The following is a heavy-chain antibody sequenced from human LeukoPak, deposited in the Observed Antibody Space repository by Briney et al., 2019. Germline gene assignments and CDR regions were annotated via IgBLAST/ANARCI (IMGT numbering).Heavy chain of an antibody. CDR2: INPNSGDT. V-gene: IGHV1-2*02. CDR1: GYTFTDYY. Sequence: ASVKVSCKASGYTFTDYYMHWVRQAPGQGLEWIGWINPNSGDTKYVERFQGRVTMTRDTSISTAYMDLSRLKSDDTAVYFCARLATRWDAFDIWGQGTLVIVSS. CDR3: ARLATRWDAFDI. J-gene: IGHJ3*02. D-gene: IGHD2-15*01.